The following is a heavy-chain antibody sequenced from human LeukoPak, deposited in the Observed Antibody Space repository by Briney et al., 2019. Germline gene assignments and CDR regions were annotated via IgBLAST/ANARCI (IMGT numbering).Heavy chain of an antibody. CDR2: ISGNSRTT. D-gene: IGHD5-18*01. CDR3: ATRGYNFEFDY. J-gene: IGHJ4*02. Sequence: GGSLRLSCAASGFTFSNHGMTWVRQAPGKGLEWVSFISGNSRTTYYADSVKDRFTISRGNSENTLYLQMNSLRAEDTAVYYCATRGYNFEFDYWGQGTLVTVSS. V-gene: IGHV3-23*01. CDR1: GFTFSNHG.